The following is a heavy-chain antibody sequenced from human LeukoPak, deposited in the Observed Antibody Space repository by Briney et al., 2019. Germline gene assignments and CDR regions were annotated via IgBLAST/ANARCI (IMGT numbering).Heavy chain of an antibody. J-gene: IGHJ3*02. Sequence: GGSLRLSCAASGFTFSSYAMSWVRQAPGKGLEWGSAISGSGGSTYYADSVKGRFTISRDNSKNTLYLQMNSLRAEDTAVYYCAKGSTMILDAFDIWGQGTMVTVSS. V-gene: IGHV3-23*01. CDR2: ISGSGGST. CDR3: AKGSTMILDAFDI. CDR1: GFTFSSYA. D-gene: IGHD3-22*01.